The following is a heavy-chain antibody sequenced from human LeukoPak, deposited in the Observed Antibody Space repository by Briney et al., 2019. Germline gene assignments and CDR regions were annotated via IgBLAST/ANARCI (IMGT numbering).Heavy chain of an antibody. CDR2: INPNSGGT. V-gene: IGHV1-2*02. D-gene: IGHD3-9*01. CDR3: ARGYDILPLFDY. Sequence: ASVKVSCKASGYTVTGYYMHWVRQAPGQGLEWMGWINPNSGGTNYAQKFQGRVTMTRDTSISTAYMELSRLRSDDTAVYYCARGYDILPLFDYWGQGTLVSVSS. CDR1: GYTVTGYY. J-gene: IGHJ4*02.